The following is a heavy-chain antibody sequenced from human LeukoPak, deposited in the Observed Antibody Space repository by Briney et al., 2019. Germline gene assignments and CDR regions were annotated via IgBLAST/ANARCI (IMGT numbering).Heavy chain of an antibody. V-gene: IGHV3-21*01. D-gene: IGHD4-17*01. CDR2: ISSSSSYI. J-gene: IGHJ4*02. CDR1: GFTFSSYS. CDR3: AREEDYGDYEDDLDY. Sequence: PGGSLRLSCAASGFTFSSYSMNWVRQAPGKGLEWVSSISSSSSYIYYADSVKGRFTISRDSAKNSLYLQMNSLRAEDTAVYYCAREEDYGDYEDDLDYWGQGTLVTVSS.